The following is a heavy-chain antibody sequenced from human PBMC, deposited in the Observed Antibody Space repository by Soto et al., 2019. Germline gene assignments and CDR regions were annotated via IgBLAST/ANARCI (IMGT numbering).Heavy chain of an antibody. CDR3: VRDGTKTLRDWLDP. J-gene: IGHJ5*02. D-gene: IGHD1-1*01. CDR1: GASLIGFS. CDR2: IYATGTT. V-gene: IGHV4-4*07. Sequence: PSETLSLRCTVSGASLIGFSWTWIRTSAGKGLEWLGRIYATGTTDYNPSLKSRVMMSVDTSKKQFSLKLRSVTAADTAVYYCVRDGTKTLRDWLDPWGQGISLTVSS.